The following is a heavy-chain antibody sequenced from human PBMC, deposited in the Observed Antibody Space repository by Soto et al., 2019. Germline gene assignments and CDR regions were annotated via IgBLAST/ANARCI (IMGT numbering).Heavy chain of an antibody. CDR1: GASISSGDYY. V-gene: IGHV4-30-4*01. D-gene: IGHD5-12*01. CDR3: ARAWHYYYYGLDV. J-gene: IGHJ6*02. Sequence: SETLTLTCTVSGASISSGDYYWSWIRQSPGKGLEYIGYIYHSGTTYYNPSLKSRVIMSLDTSKNQFSLKLNSVTAADTAVYYCARAWHYYYYGLDVWGQGTTVTVSS. CDR2: IYHSGTT.